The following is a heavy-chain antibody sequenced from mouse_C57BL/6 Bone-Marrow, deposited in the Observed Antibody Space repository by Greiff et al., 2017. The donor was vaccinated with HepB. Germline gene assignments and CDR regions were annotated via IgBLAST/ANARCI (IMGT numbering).Heavy chain of an antibody. Sequence: QVQLQQPGAELVKPGASVKLSCKASGYTFTSYWMHWVKQRTGQGLEWIGEIYPRSGNTYYNEKFKGKATLTADKSSSTAYMELRSLTSEDSAVYFCAILRAMDYWGQGTSVTVSS. V-gene: IGHV1-81*01. CDR3: AILRAMDY. CDR2: IYPRSGNT. CDR1: GYTFTSYW. D-gene: IGHD1-1*01. J-gene: IGHJ4*01.